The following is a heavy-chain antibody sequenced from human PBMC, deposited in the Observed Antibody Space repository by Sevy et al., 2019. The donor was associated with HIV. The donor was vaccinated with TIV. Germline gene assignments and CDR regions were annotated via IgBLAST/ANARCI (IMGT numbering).Heavy chain of an antibody. V-gene: IGHV5-51*01. Sequence: GESLKISCKGSGYSFTSYWIGWVRQMPGKGLEWMGIIYPGDSDTRYSPSFQGQVTISADKSISTAYLQWSILKGSDTAMYYCARLLITPRIYSSSTLGDTYYFDYWGQGTLVTVSS. CDR3: ARLLITPRIYSSSTLGDTYYFDY. CDR2: IYPGDSDT. CDR1: GYSFTSYW. J-gene: IGHJ4*02. D-gene: IGHD6-13*01.